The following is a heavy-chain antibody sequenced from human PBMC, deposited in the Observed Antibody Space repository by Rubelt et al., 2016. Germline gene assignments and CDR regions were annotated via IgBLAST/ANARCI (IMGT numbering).Heavy chain of an antibody. CDR3: ARSSGYDYGYDY. CDR2: IYYSGST. J-gene: IGHJ4*02. Sequence: QLQLQESGPGLVKPSETLSLTCTVSGGSISSSSYYWGWIRQPPGKGLEWIGSIYYSGSTYYNPSLKSRVTIPVDTSKNQFSLKVNSVTAADTAVYYCARSSGYDYGYDYWGQGTLVTVSS. D-gene: IGHD5-12*01. V-gene: IGHV4-39*01. CDR1: GGSISSSSYY.